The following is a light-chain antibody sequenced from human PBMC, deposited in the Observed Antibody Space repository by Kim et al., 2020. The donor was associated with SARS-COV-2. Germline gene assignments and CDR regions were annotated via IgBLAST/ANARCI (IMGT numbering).Light chain of an antibody. CDR3: NSRDSSGNRV. V-gene: IGLV3-19*01. CDR2: GRN. Sequence: SSELTQDPAVSVALGQTVRITCQGDSLRSYYASWYQQKPGQAPVFVIYGRNNPPSGIPDRFSGSSSGNTASFTITGAQAEDEADYYCNSRDSSGNRVFGGGTQLTVL. CDR1: SLRSYY. J-gene: IGLJ3*02.